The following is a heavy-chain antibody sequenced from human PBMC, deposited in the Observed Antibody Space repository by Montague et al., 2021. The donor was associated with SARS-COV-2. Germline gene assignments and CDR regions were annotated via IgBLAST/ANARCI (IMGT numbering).Heavy chain of an antibody. CDR3: ARGGFYDCAATSCTTTDAFDI. V-gene: IGHV4-31*03. CDR1: GDSIGSGDFY. J-gene: IGHJ3*02. Sequence: TLSLTCNVSGDSIGSGDFYCTWIRHLPGKGLEWLGHISHSGSTYFNPSLKSRLTMSVATSKQHFSLNLTSVTAADTAVYYCARGGFYDCAATSCTTTDAFDIWGQGTMVTVSS. D-gene: IGHD2-2*01. CDR2: ISHSGST.